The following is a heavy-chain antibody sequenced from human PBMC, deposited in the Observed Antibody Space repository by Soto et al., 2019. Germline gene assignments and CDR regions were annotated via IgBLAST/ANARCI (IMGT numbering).Heavy chain of an antibody. V-gene: IGHV1-8*01. CDR2: MNPNSGNT. Sequence: ASVKVSCKASGYTFTSYDINWVRQATGQGLEWMGWMNPNSGNTGYAQKFQGRVTMTRNTSISTAYMELSSLRSEDTAVYYCARGRSDTVRSSGYRMEWFDPWGQGTLVTVSS. CDR3: ARGRSDTVRSSGYRMEWFDP. D-gene: IGHD3-22*01. CDR1: GYTFTSYD. J-gene: IGHJ5*02.